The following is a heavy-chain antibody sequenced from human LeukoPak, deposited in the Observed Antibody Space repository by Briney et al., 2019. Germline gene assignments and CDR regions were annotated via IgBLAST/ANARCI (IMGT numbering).Heavy chain of an antibody. V-gene: IGHV4-34*01. Sequence: PSETLSLTCAVYGGSFSGYYWSWIRQPPGKGLEWIGSIYHSGSTYYNPSLKSRVTISVDTSKNQFSLKLSSVTAADTAVYYCARDSWFDPWGQGTLVTVSS. CDR2: IYHSGST. CDR3: ARDSWFDP. J-gene: IGHJ5*02. CDR1: GGSFSGYY.